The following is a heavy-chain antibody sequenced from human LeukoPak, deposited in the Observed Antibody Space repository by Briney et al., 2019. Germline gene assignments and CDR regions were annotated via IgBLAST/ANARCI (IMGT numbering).Heavy chain of an antibody. D-gene: IGHD4-17*01. Sequence: PSGTLSLTCAVSGGSISSHNWWTWVRQPPGKGLEWIGEIYHSGSTNYNPSLKSRVTISVDTSKNQFSLKLSSVTAADTAVYYCARAWRGTVTLDFDYWGQGTLVTVSS. CDR3: ARAWRGTVTLDFDY. V-gene: IGHV4-4*02. J-gene: IGHJ4*02. CDR2: IYHSGST. CDR1: GGSISSHNW.